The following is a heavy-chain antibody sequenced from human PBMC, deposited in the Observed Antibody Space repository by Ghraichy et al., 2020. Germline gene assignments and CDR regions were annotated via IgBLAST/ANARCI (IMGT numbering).Heavy chain of an antibody. Sequence: GESLNISCAASGFTFSSYWMSWVRQAPGKGLEWVANIKQDGSEKYYVDSVKGRFTISRDNAKNSLYLQMNSLRAEDTAVYYCARDKRVRGLWFDPWGQGTLVTVSS. J-gene: IGHJ5*02. CDR3: ARDKRVRGLWFDP. D-gene: IGHD3-10*01. CDR1: GFTFSSYW. CDR2: IKQDGSEK. V-gene: IGHV3-7*03.